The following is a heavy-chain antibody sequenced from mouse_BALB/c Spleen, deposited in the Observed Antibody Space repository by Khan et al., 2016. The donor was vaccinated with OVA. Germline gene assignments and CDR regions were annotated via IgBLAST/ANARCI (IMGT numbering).Heavy chain of an antibody. CDR1: GYSITSDYA. CDR2: ISSSGSP. CDR3: ARDGSRYNYAMDY. Sequence: EVELVQSGPGLVKPSQSLSLTCTVTGYSITSDYAWNWIRQFPGNKLEWMGYISSSGSPNYNPALKGRISITRDTSKNQFFLQLNSVTTEDTATYYCARDGSRYNYAMDYWGQGTSVTVSS. D-gene: IGHD2-3*01. V-gene: IGHV3-2*02. J-gene: IGHJ4*01.